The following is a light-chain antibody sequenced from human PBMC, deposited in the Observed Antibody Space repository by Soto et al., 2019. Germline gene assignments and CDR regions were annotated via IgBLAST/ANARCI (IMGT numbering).Light chain of an antibody. CDR1: QSVSSN. CDR2: DIS. Sequence: EIVMTHSPATLAVSPGDTATLSCSASQSVSSNYLAWYQQRPGQAPRLLIYDISTRATGVPARFSGSGSGTEFTLTISGLQSEDFALYFCQQYNNWPFSFGPGTRLEI. CDR3: QQYNNWPFS. J-gene: IGKJ5*01. V-gene: IGKV3-15*01.